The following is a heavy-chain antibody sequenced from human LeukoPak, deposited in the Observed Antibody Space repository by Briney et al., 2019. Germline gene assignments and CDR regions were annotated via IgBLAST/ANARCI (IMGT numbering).Heavy chain of an antibody. CDR2: IYYSGST. Sequence: PSETLSLTCTVSGGSISSYYWSWIRQPPGKGLEWIGYIYYSGSTNCNPSLKSRVTIAIDTSKNQFSLKLSSVTAADTAVYYCAADYGGNYFDYWGQGTLVTVSS. CDR1: GGSISSYY. D-gene: IGHD4-23*01. V-gene: IGHV4-59*01. J-gene: IGHJ4*02. CDR3: AADYGGNYFDY.